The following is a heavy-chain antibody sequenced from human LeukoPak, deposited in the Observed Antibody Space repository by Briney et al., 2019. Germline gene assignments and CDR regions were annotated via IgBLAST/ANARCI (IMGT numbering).Heavy chain of an antibody. CDR3: ARKAKRRRYCSSTSCYSPFDP. D-gene: IGHD2-2*01. V-gene: IGHV4-34*01. Sequence: SETLSPTCAVYGGSFSGYYWSWIRQPPGKGLEWIGEINHSGSTNYNPSLKSRVTISVDTSKNQFSLKLSSVTAADTAVYYCARKAKRRRYCSSTSCYSPFDPWGQGTLVTVSS. CDR2: INHSGST. J-gene: IGHJ5*02. CDR1: GGSFSGYY.